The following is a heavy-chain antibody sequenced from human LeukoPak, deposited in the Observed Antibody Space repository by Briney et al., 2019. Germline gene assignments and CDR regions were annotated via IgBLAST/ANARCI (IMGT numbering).Heavy chain of an antibody. CDR2: IYYSGST. D-gene: IGHD5-18*01. J-gene: IGHJ4*02. V-gene: IGHV4-59*01. CDR1: GGSISSYY. Sequence: SETLSLTCTVSGGSISSYYWSWIRQPPGKGLEWIGYIYYSGSTNYNPSLKSRVTISVDTSKNQFSLKLSSVTAADTAVYYCGRGAGGYSYGHWGQGTLVTVSS. CDR3: GRGAGGYSYGH.